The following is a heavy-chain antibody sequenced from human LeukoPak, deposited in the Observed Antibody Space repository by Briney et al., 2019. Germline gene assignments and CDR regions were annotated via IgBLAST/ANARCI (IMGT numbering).Heavy chain of an antibody. D-gene: IGHD6-19*01. CDR3: ARDPIERQWLVLGYFDY. J-gene: IGHJ4*02. CDR2: ISYDGSNK. Sequence: GGSLRLSCAASGFTFSSYAMHWVRQAPGKGLEWVAVISYDGSNKYYADSVKGRFTISRDNSKNTLYLQMNSLRAEDTAVYYCARDPIERQWLVLGYFDYWGQGTLVTVSS. CDR1: GFTFSSYA. V-gene: IGHV3-30-3*01.